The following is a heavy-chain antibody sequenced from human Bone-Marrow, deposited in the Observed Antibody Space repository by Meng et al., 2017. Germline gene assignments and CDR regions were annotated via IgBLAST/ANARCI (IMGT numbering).Heavy chain of an antibody. CDR1: GLTVSSKY. CDR3: ATGETRYWFDP. Sequence: VEVVEFGGGLVQPGGSLRLCCAASGLTVSSKYMSWVRQAPGKGLEWVSVMYSGGDTHYTDSVKGRFTISRDNSKNTLYLQMNNLRAEDTAVYYCATGETRYWFDPWGQGTLVTVSS. CDR2: MYSGGDT. J-gene: IGHJ5*02. V-gene: IGHV3-66*01. D-gene: IGHD1-26*01.